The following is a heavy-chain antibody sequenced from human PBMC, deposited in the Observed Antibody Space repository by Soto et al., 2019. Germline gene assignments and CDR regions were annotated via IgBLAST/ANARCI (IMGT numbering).Heavy chain of an antibody. CDR2: IYYSGST. Sequence: SETLSLTCTVSGGSISSSSYYWGWIRQPPGKGLEWIGSIYYSGSTYYNPSLKSRVTISVDTSKNQFSLKLSSVTAADTAVYYCARPRGLDCSSTSCLIEPGPKHGNWFDPWGQGTLVTVSS. J-gene: IGHJ5*02. CDR1: GGSISSSSYY. CDR3: ARPRGLDCSSTSCLIEPGPKHGNWFDP. V-gene: IGHV4-39*01. D-gene: IGHD2-2*01.